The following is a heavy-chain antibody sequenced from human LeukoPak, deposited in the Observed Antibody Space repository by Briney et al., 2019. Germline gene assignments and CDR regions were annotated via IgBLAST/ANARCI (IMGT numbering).Heavy chain of an antibody. CDR3: ARAWGVYDYVWGSYRPYYFDY. CDR1: GGSISTSSYY. D-gene: IGHD3-16*02. V-gene: IGHV4-39*01. CDR2: IHNSEST. Sequence: SETLSLTCTVSGGSISTSSYYWGWIRQPPGKGLEWIGNIHNSESTYYNPSLKSRVTMSVDTSKNQFSLKLSSVTAADTAVYYCARAWGVYDYVWGSYRPYYFDYWGQGTLVTVSS. J-gene: IGHJ4*02.